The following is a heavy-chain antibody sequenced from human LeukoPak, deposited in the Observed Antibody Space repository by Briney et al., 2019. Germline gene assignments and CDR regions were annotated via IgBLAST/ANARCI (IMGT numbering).Heavy chain of an antibody. CDR2: ISGSGGST. J-gene: IGHJ4*02. D-gene: IGHD3-9*01. CDR3: ARAPYDILTGSYFDY. Sequence: PGGSLRLSCAAPGFTFSSYAMSWVRQAPGKGLEWVSAISGSGGSTYYADSVKGRFTISRDNSKNTLYLQMNSLRAEDTAVYYCARAPYDILTGSYFDYWGQGTLVTVSS. CDR1: GFTFSSYA. V-gene: IGHV3-23*01.